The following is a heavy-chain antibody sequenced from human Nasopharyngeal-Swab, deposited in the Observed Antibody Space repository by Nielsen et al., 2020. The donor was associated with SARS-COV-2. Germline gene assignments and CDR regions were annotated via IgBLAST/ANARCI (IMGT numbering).Heavy chain of an antibody. D-gene: IGHD6-13*01. CDR2: ATADGTDT. CDR3: VVGSLA. CDR1: GFITFAIEW. V-gene: IGHV3-74*01. Sequence: GESLKISCAASGFITFAIEWVYWVRQVPGKGLVFVSRATADGTDTFYADSVEGRFTISRDNAKNAVYLEMNSLRVEDTAVYYCVVGSLAWGQGTMVTVSS. J-gene: IGHJ3*01.